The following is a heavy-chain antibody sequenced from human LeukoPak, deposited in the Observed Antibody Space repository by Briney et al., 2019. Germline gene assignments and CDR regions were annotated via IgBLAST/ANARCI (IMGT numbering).Heavy chain of an antibody. D-gene: IGHD2-2*01. CDR3: ARVPPSAHQLLSSDY. CDR1: GYTFTNYG. V-gene: IGHV1-18*04. Sequence: ASVMVSCKASGYTFTNYGISWVRQAPGQGLEWVAWISANNGETRYAQNLQGRLTMTTDTSTSTAYMELRSLRPDDTAVYYCARVPPSAHQLLSSDYWGQRTQVTVSS. J-gene: IGHJ4*02. CDR2: ISANNGET.